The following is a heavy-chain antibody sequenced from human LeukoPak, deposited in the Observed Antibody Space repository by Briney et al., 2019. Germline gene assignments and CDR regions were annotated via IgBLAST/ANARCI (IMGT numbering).Heavy chain of an antibody. CDR3: AKDPLKPEPYCSGGSCYAYYYGMDV. CDR2: ISDSGGST. J-gene: IGHJ6*02. Sequence: GGSLRLSCAASGFTFSSYAMSWVRQAPGKGLEWVSAISDSGGSTYYADSVKGRFTISRDNSKNTLYLQMNSLRAEDTAVYYCAKDPLKPEPYCSGGSCYAYYYGMDVWGQGTTVTVSS. V-gene: IGHV3-23*01. CDR1: GFTFSSYA. D-gene: IGHD2-15*01.